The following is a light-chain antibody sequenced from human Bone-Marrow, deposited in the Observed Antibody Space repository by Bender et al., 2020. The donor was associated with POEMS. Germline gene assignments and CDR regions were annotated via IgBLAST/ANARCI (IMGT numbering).Light chain of an antibody. CDR3: QTWRTGIWV. CDR2: SSH. V-gene: IGLV1-44*01. J-gene: IGLJ3*02. CDR1: SSNIGAHA. Sequence: QSVLTQPPSASGTPGQRVTISCSGGSSNIGAHAVNWYQHLPGTAPKLLIYSSHRRPSEVPDRFSGSSSGAERYLTISSLQSEDEADYYCQTWRTGIWVFGGGTKLTVL.